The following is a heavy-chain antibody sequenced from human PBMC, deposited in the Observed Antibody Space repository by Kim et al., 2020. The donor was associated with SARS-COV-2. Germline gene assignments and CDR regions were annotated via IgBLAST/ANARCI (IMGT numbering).Heavy chain of an antibody. CDR2: IDPSDSYT. Sequence: GESLKISCKGSGYSFTSYWISWVRQMPGKGLEWMGRIDPSDSYTNYSPSFQGHVTISADKSISTAYLQWSSLKASDTAMYYCARLPFYYDSSGRRPGGRAVRLYYFDYWGQGTLVTVSS. CDR1: GYSFTSYW. D-gene: IGHD3-22*01. CDR3: ARLPFYYDSSGRRPGGRAVRLYYFDY. J-gene: IGHJ4*02. V-gene: IGHV5-10-1*01.